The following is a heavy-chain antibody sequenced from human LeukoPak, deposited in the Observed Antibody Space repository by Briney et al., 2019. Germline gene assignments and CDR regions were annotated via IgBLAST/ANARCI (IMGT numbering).Heavy chain of an antibody. Sequence: PSQTLSLTCTVSGGSISSGGYYWSWIRQHQGKGLEWIGYMYYSGSTHYNPSLKSRVSISVDTSKNQFSLKLSSVTAADTAVYYCARRGSGSGWYVDYWGQGTLVTVSS. V-gene: IGHV4-31*03. CDR1: GGSISSGGYY. CDR2: MYYSGST. J-gene: IGHJ4*02. D-gene: IGHD6-19*01. CDR3: ARRGSGSGWYVDY.